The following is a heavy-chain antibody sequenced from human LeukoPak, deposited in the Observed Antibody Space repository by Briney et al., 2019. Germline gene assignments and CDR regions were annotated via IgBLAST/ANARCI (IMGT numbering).Heavy chain of an antibody. V-gene: IGHV4-38-2*01. CDR1: GYSISSGYY. Sequence: SETLPLTCAVSGYSISSGYYWGWIRQPPGKGLEWIGSIYHSGSTYYNPSLKSRVTISVDTSKNQFSLKLSSVTAADTAVYYCARAGGGYSYGYRGDAFDIWGQGTMVTVSS. J-gene: IGHJ3*02. CDR3: ARAGGGYSYGYRGDAFDI. D-gene: IGHD5-18*01. CDR2: IYHSGST.